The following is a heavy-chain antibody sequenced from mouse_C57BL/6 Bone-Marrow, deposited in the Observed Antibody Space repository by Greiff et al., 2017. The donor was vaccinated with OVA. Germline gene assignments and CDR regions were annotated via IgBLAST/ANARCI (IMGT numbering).Heavy chain of an antibody. Sequence: EVKLLESGGGLVQPGESLKLSCESTEYEFPSHDLSWVRKTPEKRLELVAAINSDGGSTYYPDTMEIRFIISRDNTKKTLYLQMSSLMSEDTALYYCEDGGLRRAYWGQGTTLTVSS. CDR2: INSDGGST. V-gene: IGHV5-2*01. J-gene: IGHJ2*01. CDR3: EDGGLRRAY. CDR1: EYEFPSHD. D-gene: IGHD2-4*01.